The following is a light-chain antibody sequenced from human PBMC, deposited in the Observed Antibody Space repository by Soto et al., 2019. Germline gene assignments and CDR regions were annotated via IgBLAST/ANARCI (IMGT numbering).Light chain of an antibody. V-gene: IGKV3-20*01. CDR3: QQYGSSRCT. CDR1: QCVSSTY. Sequence: PGERATLSCSASQCVSSTYVAWYQQKPGQAPRPLISAASSRATGTPDRFSGSVSGTDFTLTISRLEPEDFAVYYCQQYGSSRCTFGQGTKVEIK. J-gene: IGKJ1*01. CDR2: AAS.